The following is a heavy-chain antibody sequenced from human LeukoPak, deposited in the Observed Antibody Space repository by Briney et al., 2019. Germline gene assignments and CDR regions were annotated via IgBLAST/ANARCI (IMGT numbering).Heavy chain of an antibody. V-gene: IGHV1-18*01. CDR2: ISAYNGNT. Sequence: ASVKVSCKASGYTFTSYGISWVRQAPGQGLEWMGWISAYNGNTNYAQKFQGRVTMTEDTSTDTAYMELSSLRSEDTAVYYCATDRYSGSVSWGQGTLVTVSS. CDR1: GYTFTSYG. J-gene: IGHJ5*02. CDR3: ATDRYSGSVS. D-gene: IGHD1-26*01.